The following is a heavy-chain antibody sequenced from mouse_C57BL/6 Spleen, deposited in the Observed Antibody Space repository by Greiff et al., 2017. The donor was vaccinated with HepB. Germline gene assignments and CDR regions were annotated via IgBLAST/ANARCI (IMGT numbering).Heavy chain of an antibody. V-gene: IGHV5-17*01. J-gene: IGHJ4*01. CDR3: ASYYYGSYYYAMDY. CDR1: GFTFSDYG. D-gene: IGHD1-1*01. CDR2: ISSGSSTI. Sequence: EVQVVESGGGLVKPGGSLKLSCAASGFTFSDYGMHWVRQAPEKGLEWVAYISSGSSTIYYADTVKGRFTISRDNAKNTLFLQMTSLRSEDTAMYYCASYYYGSYYYAMDYWGQGTSVTVSS.